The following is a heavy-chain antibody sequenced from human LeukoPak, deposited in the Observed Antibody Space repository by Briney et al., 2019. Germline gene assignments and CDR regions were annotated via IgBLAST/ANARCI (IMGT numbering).Heavy chain of an antibody. J-gene: IGHJ4*02. CDR3: ARDIHSSGYYYASY. V-gene: IGHV4-4*07. D-gene: IGHD3-22*01. CDR1: GGSISNYY. Sequence: PSETLSLTCTVSGGSISNYYWSWIRQPAGKGLEGIGRIYTSGNTNYNPSLKSRVTMSVDTSKNQFSLKLSSVTAADTAVYYCARDIHSSGYYYASYWGPGTLVTVSS. CDR2: IYTSGNT.